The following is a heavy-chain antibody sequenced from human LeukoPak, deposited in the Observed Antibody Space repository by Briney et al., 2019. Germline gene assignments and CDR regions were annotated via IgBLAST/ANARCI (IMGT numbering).Heavy chain of an antibody. V-gene: IGHV4-59*08. Sequence: PSETLSLTCTVSGGSISSYYWSWIRQPPGKGLEWIGYIYYSGSTNYNPSLKSRVTISVDTSKNQFSLKLSSVTAADTAVYYCARHPYGDYAPDYWGQGTLVTVSS. D-gene: IGHD4-17*01. CDR2: IYYSGST. CDR1: GGSISSYY. CDR3: ARHPYGDYAPDY. J-gene: IGHJ4*02.